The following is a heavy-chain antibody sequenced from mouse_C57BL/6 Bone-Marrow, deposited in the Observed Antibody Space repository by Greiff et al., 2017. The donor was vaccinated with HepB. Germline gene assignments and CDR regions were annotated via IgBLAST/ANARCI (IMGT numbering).Heavy chain of an antibody. CDR2: ISYDGSN. CDR3: ARDYGSSYAMDY. Sequence: ESGPGLVKPSQSLSLTCSVTGYSITSGYYWNWIRQFPGNKLEWMGYISYDGSNNYNPSLKNRISITRDTPKNQFFLKLNSVTTEDTATYYCARDYGSSYAMDYWGQGTSVTVSS. CDR1: GYSITSGYY. D-gene: IGHD1-1*01. J-gene: IGHJ4*01. V-gene: IGHV3-6*01.